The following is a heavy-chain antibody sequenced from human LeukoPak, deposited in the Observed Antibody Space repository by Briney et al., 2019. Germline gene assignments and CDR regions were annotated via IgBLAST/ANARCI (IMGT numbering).Heavy chain of an antibody. D-gene: IGHD3-9*01. J-gene: IGHJ3*02. CDR1: GGSISRYY. CDR2: LSKSGKT. CDR3: ARARYVTSFYAFDI. Sequence: SETLSLTCTVCGGSISRYYWRWMRLPPGKGVEWIGDLSKSGKTNYKPYLKSRVTVYEDRTKNQFLLKPNSVTAGGTAVYYCARARYVTSFYAFDIWGQGTLVTVSS. V-gene: IGHV4-59*01.